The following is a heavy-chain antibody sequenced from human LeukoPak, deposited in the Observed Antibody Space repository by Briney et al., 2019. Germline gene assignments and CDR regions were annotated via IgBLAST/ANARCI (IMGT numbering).Heavy chain of an antibody. V-gene: IGHV1-46*01. CDR1: GYTFTSYY. Sequence: ASVKVSCKASGYTFTSYYMHWVRQAPGQGLEWMGIINPSGGSTSYAQKFQGRVTMTRDMSTSTVYMDLSSLRSEDTAMYYCARVGEDYGPHDYWGQGTLVTVSS. CDR2: INPSGGST. D-gene: IGHD4/OR15-4a*01. J-gene: IGHJ4*02. CDR3: ARVGEDYGPHDY.